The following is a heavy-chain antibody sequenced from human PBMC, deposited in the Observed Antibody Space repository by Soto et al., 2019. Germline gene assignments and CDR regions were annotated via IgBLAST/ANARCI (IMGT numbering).Heavy chain of an antibody. Sequence: QVHLQQWGAGLLKPSETLSLTCAVYGGSFSGYYWSWIRQPPGKGLEWIGEINHSGSTNFNPSLKSRVSIAVKTSKNQFALKLSSVTAPDTAGYSWATHLKTTVTTYWYFDLWGRGTLVTVSS. CDR3: ATHLKTTVTTYWYFDL. J-gene: IGHJ2*01. CDR1: GGSFSGYY. CDR2: INHSGST. V-gene: IGHV4-34*01. D-gene: IGHD4-17*01.